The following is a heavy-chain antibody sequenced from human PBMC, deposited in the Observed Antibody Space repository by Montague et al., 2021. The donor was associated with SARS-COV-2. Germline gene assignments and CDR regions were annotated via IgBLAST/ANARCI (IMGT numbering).Heavy chain of an antibody. J-gene: IGHJ6*02. Sequence: SETLSLTCSVSGGSLSSFYWSWIRQPPGKGLEYIGYIHYSGSTNFSPSLNSRVSISLDTSKNQFSLNLRSVTTADTAVYYFARFAELDVFSFYYYGLDVWGQGTTVTVSS. CDR3: ARFAELDVFSFYYYGLDV. D-gene: IGHD3-10*01. V-gene: IGHV4-59*01. CDR2: IHYSGST. CDR1: GGSLSSFY.